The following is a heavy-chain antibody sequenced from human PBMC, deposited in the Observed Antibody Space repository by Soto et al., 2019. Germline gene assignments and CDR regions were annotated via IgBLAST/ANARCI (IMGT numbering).Heavy chain of an antibody. V-gene: IGHV3-23*01. D-gene: IGHD3-10*01. Sequence: PGGSLRLSCAASGFTFSSYAMSWVRQAPGKGLEWVSAISGSGGSTYYADSVKGRFTISRDNSKNTLYLQMNSLRAEDTAVYYCAKDRVVRGVTPHYYYYYGMDVWGQGTTVTVSS. CDR3: AKDRVVRGVTPHYYYYYGMDV. CDR2: ISGSGGST. J-gene: IGHJ6*02. CDR1: GFTFSSYA.